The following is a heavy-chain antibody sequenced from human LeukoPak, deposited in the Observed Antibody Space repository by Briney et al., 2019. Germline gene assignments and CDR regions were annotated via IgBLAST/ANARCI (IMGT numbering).Heavy chain of an antibody. D-gene: IGHD3-22*01. V-gene: IGHV1-69*04. CDR3: ARALHYYDSSGYQRLDYYGMDV. CDR1: GYTFTSYG. CDR2: IIPILGIA. Sequence: SVTVSCTASGYTFTSYGISWVRQAPGQGLEWMGRIIPILGIANYAQKFQGRVTITADKSTSTAYMELSSLRSEDTAVYYCARALHYYDSSGYQRLDYYGMDVWGQGTTVTVSS. J-gene: IGHJ6*02.